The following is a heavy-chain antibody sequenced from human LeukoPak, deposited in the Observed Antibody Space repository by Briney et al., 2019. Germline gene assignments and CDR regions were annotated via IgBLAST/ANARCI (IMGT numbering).Heavy chain of an antibody. CDR1: GGSISSYY. Sequence: PSETLSLTCTVSGGSISSYYWSWIRQPAGKGLGWIGRIYTSGSTNYNPSLKSRVTMSVDTSKNQFSLKLSSVTAADTAVYYCARGGLSNYFVDYWGQGTLVTVSS. D-gene: IGHD4-4*01. J-gene: IGHJ4*02. CDR3: ARGGLSNYFVDY. CDR2: IYTSGST. V-gene: IGHV4-4*07.